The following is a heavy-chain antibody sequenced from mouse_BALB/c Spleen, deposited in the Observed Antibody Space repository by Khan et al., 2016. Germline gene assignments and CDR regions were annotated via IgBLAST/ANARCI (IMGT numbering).Heavy chain of an antibody. V-gene: IGHV5-6-5*01. CDR3: AREDEGNYGDYFDY. J-gene: IGHJ2*01. CDR2: ISTGDST. Sequence: EVELVESGGGLVKPGGSLKLSCAASGFTFRNYAMSWVRQTPEKRLEWVASISTGDSTYYGDSVKGRFTISRDNARNILYLQMSSLRSEDTAMFYCAREDEGNYGDYFDYWGQGTTLTVSS. D-gene: IGHD2-1*01. CDR1: GFTFRNYA.